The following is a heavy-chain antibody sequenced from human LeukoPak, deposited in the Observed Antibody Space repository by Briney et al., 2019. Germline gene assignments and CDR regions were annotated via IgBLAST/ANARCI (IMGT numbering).Heavy chain of an antibody. J-gene: IGHJ4*02. CDR1: GFTFSSYS. CDR2: ISSSSSYI. D-gene: IGHD1-20*01. V-gene: IGHV3-21*01. CDR3: ARGITGTTTGDDY. Sequence: GGSLRLSCAASGFTFSSYSMNWVRQAPGKGLEWVSSISSSSSYIYYADSVKGRFTISRDNAKNSLYLQMNSLRAEDTAVYYCARGITGTTTGDDYWGQGTLVTVSS.